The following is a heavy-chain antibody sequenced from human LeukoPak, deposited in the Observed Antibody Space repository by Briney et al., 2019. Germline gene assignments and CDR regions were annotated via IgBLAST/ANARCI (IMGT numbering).Heavy chain of an antibody. CDR1: GGSISSGGYY. CDR3: ARGRYSSSSDYYFDY. J-gene: IGHJ4*02. V-gene: IGHV4-31*03. CDR2: IYYSGST. Sequence: SETLSLTCTVSGGSISSGGYYWSWIRQHPGKGLERIGYIYYSGSTYYNPSLKSRVTISVDTSKNQFSLKLSSVTAADTAVYYCARGRYSSSSDYYFDYWGQGTLVTVSS. D-gene: IGHD6-6*01.